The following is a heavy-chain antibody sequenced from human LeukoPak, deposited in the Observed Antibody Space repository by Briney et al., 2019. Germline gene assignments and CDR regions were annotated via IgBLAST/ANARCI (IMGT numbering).Heavy chain of an antibody. V-gene: IGHV4-39*07. CDR2: IYYSGST. J-gene: IGHJ5*02. CDR3: ARDRRYDILTGYPNWFDP. D-gene: IGHD3-9*01. Sequence: SETLSLTCTVSGGSISSSSYYWGWIRQPPGKGLEWIGSIYYSGSTYYNPSLKSRVTISVDTSKNQFSLKLSSVTAADTAVYYCARDRRYDILTGYPNWFDPWGQGTLVTVSS. CDR1: GGSISSSSYY.